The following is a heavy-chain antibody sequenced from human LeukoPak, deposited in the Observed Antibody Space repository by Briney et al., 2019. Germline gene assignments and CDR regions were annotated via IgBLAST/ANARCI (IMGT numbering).Heavy chain of an antibody. Sequence: TGGSLRLSCVASGFTVRSNYMNWVRQAPGKGLEWVSVIYSGGSTYHADSVKGRFTISRDTSGNTVYLQMNSLRAEDTAVYYCARGRVSSSTWYSTYYYYFYMDVWGKGTTVTVSS. CDR2: IYSGGST. CDR1: GFTVRSNY. V-gene: IGHV3-66*01. D-gene: IGHD1-1*01. CDR3: ARGRVSSSTWYSTYYYYFYMDV. J-gene: IGHJ6*03.